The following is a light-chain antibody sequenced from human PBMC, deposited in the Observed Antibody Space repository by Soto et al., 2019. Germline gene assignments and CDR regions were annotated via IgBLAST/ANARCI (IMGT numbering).Light chain of an antibody. V-gene: IGKV3-15*01. CDR2: GAS. J-gene: IGKJ2*01. Sequence: EIVMTQSPATLSVSRGERATLSCRANQAISSNLAWYQQKPGQAPTLLIYGASTRATGIPDRFSGSGSGTEFTLTISSLQSEDFAVYYCQQYDNWPYTFGQGTKVDIK. CDR1: QAISSN. CDR3: QQYDNWPYT.